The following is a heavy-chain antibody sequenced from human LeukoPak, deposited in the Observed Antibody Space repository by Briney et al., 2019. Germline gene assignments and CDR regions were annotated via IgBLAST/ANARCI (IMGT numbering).Heavy chain of an antibody. V-gene: IGHV1-8*01. D-gene: IGHD3-3*01. CDR2: MNPNSGNT. Sequence: GASVKVSCKASGYTFTSYDINWVRQATGQGLEWMGWMNPNSGNTGYAQKFQGRVTMTTDTSTSTAYMELRSLRSDDTAVYYCARAQPGENGVLRFLEWSRGGLFDYWGQGTLVTVSS. CDR1: GYTFTSYD. J-gene: IGHJ4*02. CDR3: ARAQPGENGVLRFLEWSRGGLFDY.